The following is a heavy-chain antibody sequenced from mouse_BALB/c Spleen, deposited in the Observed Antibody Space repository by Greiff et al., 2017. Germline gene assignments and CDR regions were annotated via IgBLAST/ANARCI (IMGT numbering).Heavy chain of an antibody. CDR3: ARWGLRDWYFDV. J-gene: IGHJ1*01. CDR2: IYPYNGGT. V-gene: IGHV1S29*02. Sequence: EVKLQESGPELVKPGASVKISCKASGYTFTDYNMHWVKQSHGKSLEWIGYIYPYNGGTGYNQKFKSKATLTVDNSSSTAYMELRSLTSEDSAVYYCARWGLRDWYFDVWGAGTTVTVSS. CDR1: GYTFTDYN. D-gene: IGHD2-2*01.